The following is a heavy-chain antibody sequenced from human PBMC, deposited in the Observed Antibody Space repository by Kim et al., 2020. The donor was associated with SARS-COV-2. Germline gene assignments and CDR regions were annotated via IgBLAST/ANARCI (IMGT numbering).Heavy chain of an antibody. Sequence: NSAQKLQGRVTLTTDPSTSTAYMGLRSLGSDDTAVYYCARGDIAAAVFDYWGQGTLVTVSS. V-gene: IGHV1-18*01. D-gene: IGHD6-13*01. CDR3: ARGDIAAAVFDY. J-gene: IGHJ4*02.